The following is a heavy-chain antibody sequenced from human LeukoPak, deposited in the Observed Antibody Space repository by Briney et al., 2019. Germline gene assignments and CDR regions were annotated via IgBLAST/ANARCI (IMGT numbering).Heavy chain of an antibody. J-gene: IGHJ4*02. V-gene: IGHV4-30-4*01. CDR3: ARISTTVTDFDY. D-gene: IGHD4-17*01. CDR1: GGSISRGDYY. Sequence: PSQTLSLTCTVSGGSISRGDYYWSWIRQPPGKGLEWIGCIHYSGSTNYNPSLRSRLTISADTSNNQFSLKLSSVTAAGTAVYYCARISTTVTDFDYWGQGTVVTVSS. CDR2: IHYSGST.